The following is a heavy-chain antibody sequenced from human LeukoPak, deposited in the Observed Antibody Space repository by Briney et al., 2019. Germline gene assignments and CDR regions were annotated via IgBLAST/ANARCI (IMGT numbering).Heavy chain of an antibody. V-gene: IGHV1-2*02. J-gene: IGHJ4*02. CDR3: ARGSSSGSYGYGLDHVWDY. Sequence: GASVKVSCKTSGYTFTGYYILWVRQAPGQGLEWMGWINPNSGDTNYAQKLQGRVTMTTDTSTSTVYMELSSLRSEDTAVYYCARGSSSGSYGYGLDHVWDYWGQGTLVTVSS. D-gene: IGHD5-18*01. CDR1: GYTFTGYY. CDR2: INPNSGDT.